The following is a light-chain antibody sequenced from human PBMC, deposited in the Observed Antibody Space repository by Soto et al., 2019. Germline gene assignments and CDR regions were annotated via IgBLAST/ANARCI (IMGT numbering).Light chain of an antibody. J-gene: IGKJ1*01. CDR1: QTISNY. CDR3: QQSYNTPRT. Sequence: DIQMTQSPSSLSASVGDRVSITCRASQTISNYLNWYQQKPGKAPKVLIYAASSLQSGVPSRSSGSGSGTDFTLTISSLQPEDFATYYCQQSYNTPRTFGHGTKVDIK. CDR2: AAS. V-gene: IGKV1-39*01.